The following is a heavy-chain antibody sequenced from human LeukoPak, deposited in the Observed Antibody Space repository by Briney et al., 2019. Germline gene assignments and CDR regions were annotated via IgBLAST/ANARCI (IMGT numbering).Heavy chain of an antibody. V-gene: IGHV3-48*01. CDR3: ARVEAGSDKWLDP. J-gene: IGHJ5*02. CDR2: IRNSGADI. D-gene: IGHD2-21*01. CDR1: GFTVSDFS. Sequence: GGSLRLSCAGTGFTVSDFSMSWVRQAPGKGLEWISFIRNSGADIRYADSVKGRFTISRDTAKNTIDLQMNSLRGDDTAIYYCARVEAGSDKWLDPWGQGTLVTVSS.